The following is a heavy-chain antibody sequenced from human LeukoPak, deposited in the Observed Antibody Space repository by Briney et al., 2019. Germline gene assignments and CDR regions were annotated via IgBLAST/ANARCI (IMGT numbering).Heavy chain of an antibody. J-gene: IGHJ5*02. Sequence: GASVKVSCKASGYTFTGYYMHWVRQAPGQGLEWMVWINPNSGGTNYAQKFQGRVTMTRDTSISTAYMELSRLRCDDTVVYYCARVDIVVVPAARFEPWGQGTLVTVSS. CDR2: INPNSGGT. V-gene: IGHV1-2*02. CDR3: ARVDIVVVPAARFEP. CDR1: GYTFTGYY. D-gene: IGHD2-2*03.